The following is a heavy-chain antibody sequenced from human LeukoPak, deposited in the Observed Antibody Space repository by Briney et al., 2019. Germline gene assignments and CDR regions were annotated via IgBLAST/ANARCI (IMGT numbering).Heavy chain of an antibody. CDR2: ISYDGNNK. V-gene: IGHV3-30*18. CDR3: AKDMYYRGSGSYFNVDY. CDR1: GYTFSNSA. D-gene: IGHD3-10*01. Sequence: GGSLRLSCATPGYTFSNSAMTRVRQAPGKGLERVAVISYDGNNKYYSDSVKGRFTISRDHSKNQLSLQMNSLRAEDTAVYYCAKDMYYRGSGSYFNVDYWGQGTLFTVSS. J-gene: IGHJ4*02.